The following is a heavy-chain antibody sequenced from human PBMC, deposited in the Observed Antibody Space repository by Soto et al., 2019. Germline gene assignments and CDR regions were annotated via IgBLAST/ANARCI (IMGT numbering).Heavy chain of an antibody. CDR2: ISAYNGNT. D-gene: IGHD6-19*01. V-gene: IGHV1-18*04. Sequence: ASVKVSCKASGYTFTSYGISWVRQAPGQGLEWMGWISAYNGNTNYAQKLQGRVTMTTDTSTSTAYMELRSLRSDDTAVYYCARDLVNIAVAGTPAHYYYYYGMDVWGQGTTVTVSS. CDR3: ARDLVNIAVAGTPAHYYYYYGMDV. CDR1: GYTFTSYG. J-gene: IGHJ6*02.